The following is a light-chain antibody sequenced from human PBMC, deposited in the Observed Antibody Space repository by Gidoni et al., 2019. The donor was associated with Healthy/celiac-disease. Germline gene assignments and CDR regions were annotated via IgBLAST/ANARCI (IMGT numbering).Light chain of an antibody. V-gene: IGKV1-27*01. CDR3: QKYNSALSWT. CDR2: AAS. Sequence: DIQMNQSPSSLSASVGDRVTITCRASQGISNYLAWYQQKPGKVPKLLIYAASTLQSGVPSRFSCSGSGTDFTLTISSLQPEDVATYYCQKYNSALSWTFGQGTKVEIK. J-gene: IGKJ1*01. CDR1: QGISNY.